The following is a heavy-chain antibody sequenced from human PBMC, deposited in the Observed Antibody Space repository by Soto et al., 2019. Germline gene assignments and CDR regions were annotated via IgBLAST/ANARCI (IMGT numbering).Heavy chain of an antibody. Sequence: QVHLVESGGGVVQPGRSLRLSCAASGFSFSTYGMYWVRQTPGKGLEWVAVISYDGSERYYADSVKGRFTISRDNSKNTLYLEMNSLRAEDTAVYYCAKGRMEGGFFYSYVLDVWGQGTTVTVSS. CDR1: GFSFSTYG. V-gene: IGHV3-30*18. CDR2: ISYDGSER. CDR3: AKGRMEGGFFYSYVLDV. J-gene: IGHJ6*02. D-gene: IGHD1-1*01.